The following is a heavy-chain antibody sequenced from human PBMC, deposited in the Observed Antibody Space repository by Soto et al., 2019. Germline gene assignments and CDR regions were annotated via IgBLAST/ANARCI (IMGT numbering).Heavy chain of an antibody. V-gene: IGHV3-53*01. Sequence: LRLSCEASVFNVRDNYMTWVRQAPGKGLEWVSVIDTAGRTNYAESVKGRVTISRDNAKNTLNLQMNSLRAEDTAVYYCARGATDYDFWSRNHAPCSHCGMDVW. CDR3: ARGATDYDFWSRNHAPCSHCGMDV. CDR2: IDTAGRT. J-gene: IGHJ6*01. D-gene: IGHD3-3*01. CDR1: VFNVRDNY.